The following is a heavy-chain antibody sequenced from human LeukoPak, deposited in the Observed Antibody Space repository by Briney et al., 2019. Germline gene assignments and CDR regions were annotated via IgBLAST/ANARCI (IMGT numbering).Heavy chain of an antibody. D-gene: IGHD3-22*01. CDR1: GGSISSSNW. CDR2: IYHSGST. V-gene: IGHV4-4*02. J-gene: IGHJ4*02. CDR3: ARSAYYDSSREFDY. Sequence: SETLSLTCAVSGGSISSSNWWSWVRQPPGKGLEWIGEIYHSGSTNYNPSLKSRVTISVDKSKNQFSLKLSSVTAADTAVYYCARSAYYDSSREFDYWGQGTLVTVSS.